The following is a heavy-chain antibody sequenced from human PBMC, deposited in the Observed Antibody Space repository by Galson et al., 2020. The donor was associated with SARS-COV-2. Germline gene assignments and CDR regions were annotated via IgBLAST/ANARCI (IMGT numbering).Heavy chain of an antibody. V-gene: IGHV3-30*04. D-gene: IGHD1-26*01. CDR3: ARRWSGSYWYFDL. J-gene: IGHJ2*01. CDR2: ISYDGSNK. Sequence: QAGGSLRLSCAASGFTFSSYAMHWVRQAPGKGLEWVAVISYDGSNKYYADSVKGRFTISRDNSKNTLYLQMNSLRAEDTAVYYCARRWSGSYWYFDLWGRGTLVTVSS. CDR1: GFTFSSYA.